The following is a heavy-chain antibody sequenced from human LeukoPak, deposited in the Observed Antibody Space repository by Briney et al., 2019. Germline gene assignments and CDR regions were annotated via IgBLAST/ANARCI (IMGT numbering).Heavy chain of an antibody. CDR1: GYTFTSYY. J-gene: IGHJ4*02. V-gene: IGHV1-46*01. CDR3: ARGQYYYDSSGYYSLDY. Sequence: GASVKVSCKASGYTFTSYYMHWVRQAPGQGLEWMGIINPSGGSTGYAQKFQGRVTMTRDTSTSTVYMELSSLRSEDTAVYYCARGQYYYDSSGYYSLDYWGQGTLVTVSS. D-gene: IGHD3-22*01. CDR2: INPSGGST.